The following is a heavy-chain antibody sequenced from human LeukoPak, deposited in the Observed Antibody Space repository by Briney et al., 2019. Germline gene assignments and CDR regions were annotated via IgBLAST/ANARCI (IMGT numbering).Heavy chain of an antibody. V-gene: IGHV3-53*01. CDR1: GFTVSSNY. D-gene: IGHD2-15*01. CDR3: ARSSKRDCSGGSCYYYYGMDV. J-gene: IGHJ6*02. Sequence: PGGSLRLSCAASGFTVSSNYMSWVRQAPGKGLEWVSVIYSGGSTYADSVKGRFTISRDSSKNTLYLQMNTLRAEDTAVYFCARSSKRDCSGGSCYYYYGMDVWGQGTTVTVSS. CDR2: IYSGGST.